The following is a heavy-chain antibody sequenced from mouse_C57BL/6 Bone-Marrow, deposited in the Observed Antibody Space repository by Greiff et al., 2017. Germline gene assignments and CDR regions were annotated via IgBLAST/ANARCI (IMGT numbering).Heavy chain of an antibody. CDR3: TWITTVVATGAY. J-gene: IGHJ3*01. D-gene: IGHD1-1*01. V-gene: IGHV14-4*01. Sequence: EVQLQQSGAELVRPGASVKLSCTASSFNIKDDYMHWVKQRPEQGLEWIGWIDPENGDTEYASKFQGKATITADTSSNTAYLQLSSLTSEDTAVYYCTWITTVVATGAYWGQGTLVTVSA. CDR2: IDPENGDT. CDR1: SFNIKDDY.